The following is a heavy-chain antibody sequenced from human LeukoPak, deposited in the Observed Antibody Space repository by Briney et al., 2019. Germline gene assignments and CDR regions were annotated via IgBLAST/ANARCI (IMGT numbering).Heavy chain of an antibody. CDR2: IIPVLGVS. D-gene: IGHD2-15*01. Sequence: GASVKVSCKASGGSFSSYVITWVRQAPGQGLEWMGRIIPVLGVSNFAQKFEGRVTITADKSTSTAYMELRSLRSDDTAVYYCARESSHSPLYYFDYWGQGTLVTVSS. J-gene: IGHJ4*02. V-gene: IGHV1-69*04. CDR1: GGSFSSYV. CDR3: ARESSHSPLYYFDY.